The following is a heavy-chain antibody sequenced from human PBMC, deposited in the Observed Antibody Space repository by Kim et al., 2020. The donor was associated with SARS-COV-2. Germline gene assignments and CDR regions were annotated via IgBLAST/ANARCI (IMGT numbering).Heavy chain of an antibody. D-gene: IGHD6-19*01. J-gene: IGHJ6*02. CDR2: ISYDGSNK. CDR1: GFNFSSYA. CDR3: ARYGEDISGLAAFVDYYGMDV. V-gene: IGHV3-30*04. Sequence: GGSLRLSRAASGFNFSSYAMHWVRQAPGKGLEWVAVISYDGSNKYYADSVKGRFTISRDNSNNTLYLQMNSLRAEDTAVYYCARYGEDISGLAAFVDYYGMDVWGQGTTGTVSS.